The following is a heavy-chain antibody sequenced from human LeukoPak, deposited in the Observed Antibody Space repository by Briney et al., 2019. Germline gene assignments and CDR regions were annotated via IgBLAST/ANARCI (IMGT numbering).Heavy chain of an antibody. Sequence: SQTLSLTCTVSGGSVSSSSYYWGWIRQPPGMGLEWIGSVYYSGSTYYNPSLKSRVTISVDTSKNQFSLKMSSVTAADTTLFYCARHRGGSSPSVFDSWGQGTLVTVSS. V-gene: IGHV4-39*01. J-gene: IGHJ4*02. D-gene: IGHD2-15*01. CDR2: VYYSGST. CDR3: ARHRGGSSPSVFDS. CDR1: GGSVSSSSYY.